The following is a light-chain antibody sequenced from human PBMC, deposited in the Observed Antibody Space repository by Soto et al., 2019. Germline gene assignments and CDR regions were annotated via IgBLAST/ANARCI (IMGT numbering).Light chain of an antibody. CDR3: QQYDNLPFT. CDR2: DAS. J-gene: IGKJ3*01. CDR1: QDIRHY. Sequence: DIQMTQSPSSLSASVGDRVTITCQASQDIRHYLNWYQQRPGKAPKLLIYDASNMETGVPSRFSGGGSGTDFTFTITSLQPEDFPTYYCQQYDNLPFTFGPGTKVDIK. V-gene: IGKV1-33*01.